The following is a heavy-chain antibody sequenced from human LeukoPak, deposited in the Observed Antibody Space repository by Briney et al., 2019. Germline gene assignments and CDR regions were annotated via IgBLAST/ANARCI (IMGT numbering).Heavy chain of an antibody. V-gene: IGHV3-30*18. Sequence: GGSLRLSCAASGFTFSSYGMHWVRQAPGKGLEWVAVISYDGSNKYYADSVKGRFTISRDNSKNTLYLQMNSLRAEDTAVYYCAKPHYGGNFYYFDYWGQGTLVTVSS. CDR2: ISYDGSNK. CDR1: GFTFSSYG. D-gene: IGHD4-23*01. CDR3: AKPHYGGNFYYFDY. J-gene: IGHJ4*02.